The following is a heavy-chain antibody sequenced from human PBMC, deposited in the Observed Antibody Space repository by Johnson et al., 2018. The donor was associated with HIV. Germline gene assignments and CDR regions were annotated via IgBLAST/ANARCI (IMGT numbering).Heavy chain of an antibody. CDR3: ARDRVENYYGSGSYYDAFDI. Sequence: VQLVESGGGVVQPGRSLRLSCAASGFTFSSYGMHWVRQAPGKGLEWVAVIWYDGSNKYYADSVKGRFTISRDNSKNTLYLQMNSLRAEDTAVYYCARDRVENYYGSGSYYDAFDIWGQGTMVTVSS. CDR1: GFTFSSYG. J-gene: IGHJ3*02. D-gene: IGHD3-10*01. V-gene: IGHV3-30*19. CDR2: IWYDGSNK.